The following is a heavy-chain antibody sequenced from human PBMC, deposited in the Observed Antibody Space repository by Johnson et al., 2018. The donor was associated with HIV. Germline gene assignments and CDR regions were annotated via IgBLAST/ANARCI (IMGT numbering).Heavy chain of an antibody. J-gene: IGHJ3*02. V-gene: IGHV3-NL1*01. D-gene: IGHD3-10*01. CDR3: ARTYYPWSVTRTFDI. Sequence: QMLLVESGGGVVQPGGSLRLSCAASGFTFGIYGMHWVRQAPGKGLEWVSGISWNSGSIGYADSVKGRFTISRDNAKNTLYLQMNSLRADDTALYYCARTYYPWSVTRTFDIWGQGTMVIVSP. CDR1: GFTFGIYG. CDR2: ISWNSGSI.